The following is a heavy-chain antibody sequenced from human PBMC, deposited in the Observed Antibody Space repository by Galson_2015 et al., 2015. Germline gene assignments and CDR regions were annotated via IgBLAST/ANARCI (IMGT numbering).Heavy chain of an antibody. Sequence: GSTYYNPSLKSRVTISVATSKNQFSLKLSSVTAADTAVYYCARGSPIPYGDYGLGVDYWGQGTLVTVSS. CDR2: GST. J-gene: IGHJ4*02. V-gene: IGHV4-39*01. CDR3: ARGSPIPYGDYGLGVDY. D-gene: IGHD4-17*01.